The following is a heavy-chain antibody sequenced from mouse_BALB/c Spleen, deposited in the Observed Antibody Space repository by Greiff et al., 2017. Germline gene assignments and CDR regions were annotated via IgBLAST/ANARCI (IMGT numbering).Heavy chain of an antibody. CDR2: ISSGGSYT. CDR3: ARRGYGSSYGYFDV. V-gene: IGHV5-9-3*01. CDR1: GFTFSSYA. J-gene: IGHJ1*01. Sequence: DVKLVESGGGLVKPGGSLKLSCAASGFTFSSYAMSWVRQTPEKRLEWVATISSGGSYTYYPDSVKGRFTISRDNAKNTLYLQMSSLRSEDTAMYYCARRGYGSSYGYFDVWGAGTTVTVSS. D-gene: IGHD1-1*01.